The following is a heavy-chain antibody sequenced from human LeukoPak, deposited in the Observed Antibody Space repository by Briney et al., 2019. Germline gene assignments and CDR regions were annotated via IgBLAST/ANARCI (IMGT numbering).Heavy chain of an antibody. Sequence: GSLRLSCSASGFTFSSYDMHWVRQAKGKGLEWVSAIGTAGDTYYPGSVKGRFTISRENAKNSLYLQMNSLRAGDTAVYYCARGSMGGTFDYWGQGTLVTVSA. V-gene: IGHV3-13*04. CDR1: GFTFSSYD. J-gene: IGHJ4*02. CDR2: IGTAGDT. CDR3: ARGSMGGTFDY. D-gene: IGHD2/OR15-2a*01.